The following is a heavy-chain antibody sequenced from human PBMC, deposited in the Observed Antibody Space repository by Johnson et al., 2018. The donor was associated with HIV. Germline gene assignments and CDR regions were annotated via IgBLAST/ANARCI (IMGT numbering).Heavy chain of an antibody. J-gene: IGHJ3*02. CDR3: AREGRLGSYLGGVAFDI. V-gene: IGHV3-30*04. Sequence: QVQLVESGGGVVQPGRSLRLSCAASGFTFSSYAMHWVRQAPGKGLEWVAVISYDGSNKYYADSVKGRFTISRDNSKNTLYLQMNSMRSEDTAVYYCAREGRLGSYLGGVAFDIWGQGTMVPVSS. CDR2: ISYDGSNK. D-gene: IGHD1-26*01. CDR1: GFTFSSYA.